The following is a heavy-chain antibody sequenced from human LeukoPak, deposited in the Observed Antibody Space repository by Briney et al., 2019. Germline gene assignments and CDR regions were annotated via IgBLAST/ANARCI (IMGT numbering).Heavy chain of an antibody. Sequence: PSETLSLTCTVSGGSISSYYWSWIRQPAGKGLEWIGRIYTSGSTYYNPSLKSRVTISVDTSKNQFSLKLSSVTAADTAVYYCARGRTRYYYGSGSYYRLPFDYWGQGTLVTVSS. CDR2: IYTSGST. D-gene: IGHD3-10*01. CDR1: GGSISSYY. CDR3: ARGRTRYYYGSGSYYRLPFDY. J-gene: IGHJ4*02. V-gene: IGHV4-4*07.